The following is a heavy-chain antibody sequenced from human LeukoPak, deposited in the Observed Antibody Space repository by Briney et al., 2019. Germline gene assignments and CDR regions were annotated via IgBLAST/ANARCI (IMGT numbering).Heavy chain of an antibody. CDR1: GFTFSSDW. Sequence: PGGSLRLSCAVSGFTFSSDWMSWVRQAPGKGLEWVATIQPHGSEKYYVDSVKGRFTISRDNAKNSVFLQMNSLRGEDTAVYYCATSDLDNWGQGSLVTVSS. CDR2: IQPHGSEK. J-gene: IGHJ4*02. V-gene: IGHV3-7*01. CDR3: ATSDLDN.